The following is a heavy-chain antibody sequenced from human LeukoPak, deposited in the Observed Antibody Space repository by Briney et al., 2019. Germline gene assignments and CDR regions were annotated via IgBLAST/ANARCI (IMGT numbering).Heavy chain of an antibody. CDR2: IYYSGST. CDR3: ARAVAGTCWFDP. J-gene: IGHJ5*02. Sequence: SETLSLTCTVSGGSISSSSYYWGWIRQPPGKGLEWIGSIYYSGSTYYNPSLKSRVTISVDTSKNQFSLKLSSVTAADTAMYYCARAVAGTCWFDPWGQGTLVTVSS. CDR1: GGSISSSSYY. V-gene: IGHV4-39*07. D-gene: IGHD6-19*01.